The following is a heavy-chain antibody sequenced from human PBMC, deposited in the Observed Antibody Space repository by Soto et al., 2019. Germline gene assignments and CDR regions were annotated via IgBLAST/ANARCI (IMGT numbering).Heavy chain of an antibody. V-gene: IGHV1-58*01. CDR2: IVVGTGNT. J-gene: IGHJ6*02. Sequence: QMQLVQSGPEVKKPGTSVKVSCKASGFTFTSSAVQWVRQARGQRLEWIGWIVVGTGNTNYAQKFQERVTITRDMSTSTAYMELSSLRSEDTAVYYCAAGGYSYALYYYNGMNVWGQGTTVTVSS. D-gene: IGHD5-18*01. CDR1: GFTFTSSA. CDR3: AAGGYSYALYYYNGMNV.